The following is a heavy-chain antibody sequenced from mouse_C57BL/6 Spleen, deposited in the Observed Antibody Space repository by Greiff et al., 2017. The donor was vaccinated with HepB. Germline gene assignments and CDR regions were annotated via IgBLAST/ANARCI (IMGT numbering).Heavy chain of an antibody. CDR3: ARGGTTGKWYFDV. Sequence: VQLQQPGTELVKPGASVKLSCKASGYTFTSYWMHWVKQRPGQGLEWIGNINPSNGGTNYNEKFKSKATLTVDKSSSTAYMQLSSLTSEDSAVYYCARGGTTGKWYFDVWGTGTTVTVSS. CDR1: GYTFTSYW. V-gene: IGHV1-53*01. D-gene: IGHD1-1*01. CDR2: INPSNGGT. J-gene: IGHJ1*03.